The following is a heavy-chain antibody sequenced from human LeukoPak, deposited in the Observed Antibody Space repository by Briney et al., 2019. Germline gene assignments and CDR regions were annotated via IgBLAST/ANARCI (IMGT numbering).Heavy chain of an antibody. Sequence: SETLSLTCTVSGGSISSYYWSWIRQPPGKGLEWIGYIYYSGSTNYNPSLKSRVTISVDTSKNRFSLKLNSVTAADTAVYYCARGALDTKTRFDYWGQGTLVTVSS. CDR2: IYYSGST. CDR3: ARGALDTKTRFDY. V-gene: IGHV4-59*01. D-gene: IGHD5-18*01. J-gene: IGHJ4*02. CDR1: GGSISSYY.